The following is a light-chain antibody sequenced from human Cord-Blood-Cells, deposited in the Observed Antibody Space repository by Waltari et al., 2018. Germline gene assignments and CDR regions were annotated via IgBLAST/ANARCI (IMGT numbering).Light chain of an antibody. J-gene: IGLJ3*02. CDR2: EVS. V-gene: IGLV2-23*02. CDR3: CSYAGSSTWV. Sequence: QSALTQPASVSGSPGQSITISCTGTSSEVGSYNLVSWYQQHPGKAPKLMIYEVSKRPSGVSKRFSGSKSGNTASLTISGLQAEDEADYYCCSYAGSSTWVFGGGTKLTVL. CDR1: SSEVGSYNL.